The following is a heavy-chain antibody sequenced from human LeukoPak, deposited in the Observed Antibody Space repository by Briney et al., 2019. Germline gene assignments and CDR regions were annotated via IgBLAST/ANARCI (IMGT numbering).Heavy chain of an antibody. CDR3: ATGFASYYYDSSGRSNWFDP. J-gene: IGHJ5*02. CDR1: LGNFSSYA. CDR2: IIPILGIA. D-gene: IGHD3-22*01. V-gene: IGHV1-69*04. Sequence: ASVKVSCKASLGNFSSYAISWVRQAPGQGLEWMGRIIPILGIANYAQKFQGRVTITADKSTSTAYMELSSLRSEDTAVYYCATGFASYYYDSSGRSNWFDPWGQGTLVTVSS.